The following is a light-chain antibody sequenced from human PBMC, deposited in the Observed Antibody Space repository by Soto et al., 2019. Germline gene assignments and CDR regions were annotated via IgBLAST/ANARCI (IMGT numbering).Light chain of an antibody. CDR3: KQSYSRMK. CDR1: QSISRW. J-gene: IGKJ1*01. Sequence: DIQMTHSPSTLSASVFYSVTITCRSSQSISRWLAWYQQKPGKAPKLLIYRASSFESGVPSRFSGSGSGTEFTLTISSLQPDDFATYYCKQSYSRMKFGQGTKVDIK. CDR2: RAS. V-gene: IGKV1-5*03.